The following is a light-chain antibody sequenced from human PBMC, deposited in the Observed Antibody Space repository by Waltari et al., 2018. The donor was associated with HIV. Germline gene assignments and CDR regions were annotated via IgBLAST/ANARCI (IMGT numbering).Light chain of an antibody. Sequence: SYELTQPPSVPVSPGQTARITCSGDTLPKKHAHRYQQKSGQSPVLVIYEDIKRPSGIPERFSGSSSGTMAILTISGAQVEDEADYYCYSTESNGNHRVFGGGTKLTVL. J-gene: IGLJ3*02. V-gene: IGLV3-10*01. CDR3: YSTESNGNHRV. CDR2: EDI. CDR1: TLPKKH.